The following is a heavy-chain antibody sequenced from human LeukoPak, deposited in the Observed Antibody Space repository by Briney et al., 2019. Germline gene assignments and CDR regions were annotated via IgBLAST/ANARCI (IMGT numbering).Heavy chain of an antibody. CDR3: ARGVTTIDY. CDR2: INWNGGST. J-gene: IGHJ4*02. D-gene: IGHD4-17*01. Sequence: GGSLRLSCVSSGFTFNNYAMTWVRQAPGKGLEWVSGINWNGGSTGYADSVKGRFTISRDNAKNSLYLQMNSLRAEDTALYYCARGVTTIDYWGQGTLVTVSS. CDR1: GFTFNNYA. V-gene: IGHV3-20*04.